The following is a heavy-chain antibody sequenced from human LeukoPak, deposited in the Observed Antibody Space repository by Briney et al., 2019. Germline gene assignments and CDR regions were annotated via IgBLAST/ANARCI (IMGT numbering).Heavy chain of an antibody. J-gene: IGHJ6*02. CDR2: IYSGGST. Sequence: GGSLRLSCAASGFTVSSNYMNWVRQAPGKGLEWVSVIYSGGSTYYADSVKGRFTISRDKSKNTLYLQVNSLRAEDTAVYYCARDQGDYGASGTDVWGQGTTVTVSS. CDR1: GFTVSSNY. D-gene: IGHD4-17*01. V-gene: IGHV3-53*01. CDR3: ARDQGDYGASGTDV.